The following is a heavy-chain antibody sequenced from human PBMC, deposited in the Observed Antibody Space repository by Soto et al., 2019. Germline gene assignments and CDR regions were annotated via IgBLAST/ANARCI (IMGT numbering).Heavy chain of an antibody. CDR1: GGSISSYY. V-gene: IGHV4-59*01. Sequence: SETLSLTCTVSGGSISSYYWSWIRQPPGKGLEWIGYIYYSGSTNYNPSLKSRVTISVDTSKNQFSLKLSSVTAADTAVYYCGREGQQLVGPDYYYHGMDVWGQGTTVTVSS. J-gene: IGHJ6*02. CDR3: GREGQQLVGPDYYYHGMDV. CDR2: IYYSGST. D-gene: IGHD6-13*01.